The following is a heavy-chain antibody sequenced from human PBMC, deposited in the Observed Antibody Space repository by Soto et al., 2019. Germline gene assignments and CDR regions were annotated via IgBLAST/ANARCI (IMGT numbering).Heavy chain of an antibody. CDR3: ARALSYSSDAFDI. D-gene: IGHD6-13*01. CDR2: IYDSGST. CDR1: GGSISSGDYY. V-gene: IGHV4-30-4*01. Sequence: QVQLQESGPGLVKPSQTLSLTCTVSGGSISSGDYYWSWIRQPPGKGLEWIGYIYDSGSTYYTPSLKSRVTRSADTSKDQFSLKLSSVTTADTAVYYCARALSYSSDAFDIWGQGTMVTVSS. J-gene: IGHJ3*02.